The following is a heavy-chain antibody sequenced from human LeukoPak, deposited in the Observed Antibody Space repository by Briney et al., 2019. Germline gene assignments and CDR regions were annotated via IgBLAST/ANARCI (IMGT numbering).Heavy chain of an antibody. D-gene: IGHD3-3*01. CDR2: IYYSGST. V-gene: IGHV4-59*08. J-gene: IGHJ6*02. Sequence: SETLSLTCTVSGGSISSYYWSWIRQPPGKGLEWIGYIYYSGSTNYNPSLKSRVTISVDTSKNQFSLKLSSVTAADTAVYYCASTICGGYYYYGMHVWRQGTTVTVSS. CDR1: GGSISSYY. CDR3: ASTICGGYYYYGMHV.